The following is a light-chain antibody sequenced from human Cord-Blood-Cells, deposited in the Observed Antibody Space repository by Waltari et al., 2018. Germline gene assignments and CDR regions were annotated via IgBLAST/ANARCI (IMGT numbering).Light chain of an antibody. Sequence: QSALTQPASVSGSPGQSITLSCTGTSSDVGGYNYVSWYQQHPGKAPKLMIYEVNNRPSGVSNRFSGSKSGNTASLTISGLQAEDEADYYCSSYTSSSTYVFGTGTKVTVL. CDR1: SSDVGGYNY. J-gene: IGLJ1*01. CDR2: EVN. CDR3: SSYTSSSTYV. V-gene: IGLV2-14*01.